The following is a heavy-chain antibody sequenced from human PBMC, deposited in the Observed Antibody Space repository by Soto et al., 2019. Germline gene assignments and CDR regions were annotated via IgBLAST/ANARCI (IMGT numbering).Heavy chain of an antibody. D-gene: IGHD5-12*01. CDR3: AKVGWLQSENSLYFDY. J-gene: IGHJ4*02. CDR2: ISGSGGST. V-gene: IGHV3-23*01. CDR1: GFTFSSYA. Sequence: GGSLRLSCAASGFTFSSYAMSWVRQAPGKGLEWVSAISGSGGSTYYADSVKGRFTISRDNSKNTLYLQMNSLRAEDTAVYYCAKVGWLQSENSLYFDYWGQGTLVTVSS.